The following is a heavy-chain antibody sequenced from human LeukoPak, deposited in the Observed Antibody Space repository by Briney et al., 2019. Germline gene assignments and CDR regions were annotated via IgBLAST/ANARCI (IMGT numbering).Heavy chain of an antibody. CDR1: GYTFTDYF. CDR3: ARMALDGDDSIGFDS. D-gene: IGHD2-21*02. CDR2: INPNIGDA. Sequence: VASVKVSCKASGYTFTDYFIHWVRQAPGQGLEWMGWINPNIGDASYAQKFQDRVTMTRDRSINTAYMELSRLTSDDTAVYYCARMALDGDDSIGFDSWGQGTLVTVSS. J-gene: IGHJ5*01. V-gene: IGHV1-2*02.